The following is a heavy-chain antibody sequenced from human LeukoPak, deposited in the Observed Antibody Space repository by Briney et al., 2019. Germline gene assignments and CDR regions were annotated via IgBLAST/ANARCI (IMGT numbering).Heavy chain of an antibody. D-gene: IGHD3-10*01. Sequence: ASVKVSCKASGYTFTSYGISWVRQAPGQGLEWMGWISAYNGNTNYAQKLQGRVTMTTDTSTSTAYTELRSLRSDDTAVYYCARDFVRFGELPSLPWFDPWGQGTLVTVSS. CDR2: ISAYNGNT. V-gene: IGHV1-18*04. J-gene: IGHJ5*02. CDR3: ARDFVRFGELPSLPWFDP. CDR1: GYTFTSYG.